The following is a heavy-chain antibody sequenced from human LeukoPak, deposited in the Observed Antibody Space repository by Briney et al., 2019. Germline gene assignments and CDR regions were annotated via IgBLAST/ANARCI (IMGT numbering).Heavy chain of an antibody. Sequence: PSETLSLTCGVYGGSFSGYYWSWIRQPPGKGLEWIGYIYYSGSTNYNPSLKSRVTISVDTSKNQFSLKLSSVTAADTAVYYCARGPQWLVSNWGQGTLVTVSS. D-gene: IGHD6-19*01. CDR1: GGSFSGYY. CDR3: ARGPQWLVSN. J-gene: IGHJ4*02. V-gene: IGHV4-59*01. CDR2: IYYSGST.